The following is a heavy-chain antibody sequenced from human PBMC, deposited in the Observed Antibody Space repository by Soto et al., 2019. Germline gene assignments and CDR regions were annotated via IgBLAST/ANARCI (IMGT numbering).Heavy chain of an antibody. D-gene: IGHD6-13*01. CDR2: ISAYNANT. CDR3: ARSSGSWLGGNWFDP. CDR1: GYTFTSYG. Sequence: ASVKVSCKASGYTFTSYGISWVRQAPGQGLEWMGWISAYNANTNYAQKLQGRVTMTTDTSMSTAYMELRSLRSDDTAVYYCARSSGSWLGGNWFDPWGQGTLVTVSS. V-gene: IGHV1-18*04. J-gene: IGHJ5*02.